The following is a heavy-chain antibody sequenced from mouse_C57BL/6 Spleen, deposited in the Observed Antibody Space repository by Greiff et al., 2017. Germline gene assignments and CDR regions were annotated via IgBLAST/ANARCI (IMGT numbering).Heavy chain of an antibody. V-gene: IGHV14-2*01. D-gene: IGHD4-1*01. CDR3: ARTGLYFDY. CDR2: IDPEDGET. J-gene: IGHJ2*01. CDR1: GFNINDYY. Sequence: EVQLQQSGAELVKPGASVTLSCTASGFNINDYYMHWVKQRTEQCLEWIGRIDPEDGETKYAPKFQGKATITADTSSNTAYLQLSSLTSEDTAVYYCARTGLYFDYWGQGTTLTVSS.